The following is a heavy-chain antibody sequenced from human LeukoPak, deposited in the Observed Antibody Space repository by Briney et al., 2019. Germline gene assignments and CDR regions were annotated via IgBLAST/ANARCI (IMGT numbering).Heavy chain of an antibody. CDR2: VNWNGGNT. Sequence: PGGSLRLSCAASGFTFDNYGMTWVRQVPGKGLEWVPGVNWNGGNTGYADSVKGRFTISRDNAKNSLYLQMNSLRAEDTALYCARASLYDNSAYYLDYWGQGTLVTVSS. D-gene: IGHD3-22*01. CDR3: ARASLYDNSAYYLDY. J-gene: IGHJ4*02. CDR1: GFTFDNYG. V-gene: IGHV3-20*01.